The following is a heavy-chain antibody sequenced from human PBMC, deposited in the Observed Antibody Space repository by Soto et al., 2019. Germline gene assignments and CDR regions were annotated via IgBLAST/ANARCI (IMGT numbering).Heavy chain of an antibody. V-gene: IGHV4-39*01. J-gene: IGHJ4*02. CDR1: GGSISSSSYY. Sequence: SETLSLTCTVSGGSISSSSYYWGWIRQPPGKGLEWIGSIYYSGSTYYNPSLKSRVTIFVDTSKNQFSLKLSSVTAADTAVYYCASLLLWFGEWEYYFDYWGQGTLVTVSS. CDR2: IYYSGST. D-gene: IGHD3-10*01. CDR3: ASLLLWFGEWEYYFDY.